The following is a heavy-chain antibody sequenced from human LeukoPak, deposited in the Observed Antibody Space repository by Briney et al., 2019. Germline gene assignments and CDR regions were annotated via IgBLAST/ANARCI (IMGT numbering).Heavy chain of an antibody. D-gene: IGHD3-10*01. CDR3: ARKPEGHYYGSGSSRTNWFDP. J-gene: IGHJ5*02. Sequence: SETLSLTCAVYGGSFSGYYWSWIRQPPGKGLEWIGEINHSGGTNYNPSLKSRVTISVDTSKNQFSLKLSSVTAADTAVYYCARKPEGHYYGSGSSRTNWFDPWGQGTLVTVSS. V-gene: IGHV4-34*01. CDR2: INHSGGT. CDR1: GGSFSGYY.